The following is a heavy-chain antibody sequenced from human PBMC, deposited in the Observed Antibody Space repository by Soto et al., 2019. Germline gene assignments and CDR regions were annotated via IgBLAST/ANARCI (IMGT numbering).Heavy chain of an antibody. Sequence: PGESLKISCKVSGYSFASQWINWVRQVPGKGQEWLGRIDLSESYTTYNPSFQGQVSFSSDKSITTAYLQWSSLKASDTATYYCATQGLTNYYFDYWGQGTLVTVSS. D-gene: IGHD1-1*01. CDR2: IDLSESYT. V-gene: IGHV5-10-1*04. CDR1: GYSFASQW. J-gene: IGHJ4*02. CDR3: ATQGLTNYYFDY.